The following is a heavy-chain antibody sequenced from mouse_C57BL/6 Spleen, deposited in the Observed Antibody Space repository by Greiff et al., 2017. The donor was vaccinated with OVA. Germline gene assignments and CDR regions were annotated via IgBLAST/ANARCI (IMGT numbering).Heavy chain of an antibody. Sequence: VQLQQPGAELVKPGASVKMSCKASGYTFTSYWITWVKQRPGQGLEWIGDIYPGSGSTNYNEKFKSKATLTVDTSSSTAYMQLSSLTSEDSAVYYCARDTVVAHYYAMDYWGQGTSVTVSS. CDR2: IYPGSGST. CDR3: ARDTVVAHYYAMDY. J-gene: IGHJ4*01. V-gene: IGHV1-55*01. CDR1: GYTFTSYW. D-gene: IGHD1-1*01.